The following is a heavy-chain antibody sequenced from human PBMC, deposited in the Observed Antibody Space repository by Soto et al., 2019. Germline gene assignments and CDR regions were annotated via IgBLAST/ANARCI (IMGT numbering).Heavy chain of an antibody. Sequence: EVQLVESGGGLIQPGGSLRLSCAVSGFTVSNNYMSWVRQAPGKGLEGVSVIYSGGYTAYGDSVKGRFTISRDNSKNTLYLQINGLGADARAFYCGASAPGGGGYWGQGTLVTVSS. CDR3: ASAPGGGGY. V-gene: IGHV3-53*01. J-gene: IGHJ4*02. D-gene: IGHD3-10*01. CDR2: IYSGGYT. CDR1: GFTVSNNY.